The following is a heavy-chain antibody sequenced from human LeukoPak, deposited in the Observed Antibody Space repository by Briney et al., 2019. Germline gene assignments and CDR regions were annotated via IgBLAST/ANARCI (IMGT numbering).Heavy chain of an antibody. J-gene: IGHJ4*02. CDR1: GGSFSSYY. CDR2: IYYSGST. CDR3: ARHYYYCSGGSCSSSVFDY. D-gene: IGHD2-15*01. V-gene: IGHV4-59*08. Sequence: SETLSLTCTVSGGSFSSYYWSWIRQPPGKGLEWIGYIYYSGSTNYNPSLKSRVTISVDTSKNQFSLKLSSVTAADTAVYYCARHYYYCSGGSCSSSVFDYWGQGTLVTVSS.